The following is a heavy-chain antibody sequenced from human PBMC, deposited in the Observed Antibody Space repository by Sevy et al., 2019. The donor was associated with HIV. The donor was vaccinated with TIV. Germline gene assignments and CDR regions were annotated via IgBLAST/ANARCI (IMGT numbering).Heavy chain of an antibody. CDR2: ISVDGSNK. D-gene: IGHD2-15*01. V-gene: IGHV3-30-3*01. CDR1: GFIFSDYA. Sequence: GGSLRLSCAASGFIFSDYAMHWVRQAPGKGLEWVAGISVDGSNKYYADSVKGRFTISRDNSKNTLYLQMNSLRPEDTAYYYGGSRGYWNGGNCYSPFDYWGQGTRVTVSS. J-gene: IGHJ4*02. CDR3: GSRGYWNGGNCYSPFDY.